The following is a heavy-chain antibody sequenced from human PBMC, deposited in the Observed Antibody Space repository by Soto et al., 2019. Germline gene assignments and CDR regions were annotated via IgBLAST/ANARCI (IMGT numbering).Heavy chain of an antibody. Sequence: ASVKVSCKASGYTFTSYDINWVRQATGQGLEWMGWMNPNSGNTGYAQKFQGRVTMTRNTSISTAYMELSSLRSEDTAVYYCARDTIFGVTFDPWGQGTLVTVSS. J-gene: IGHJ5*02. V-gene: IGHV1-8*01. CDR1: GYTFTSYD. CDR3: ARDTIFGVTFDP. CDR2: MNPNSGNT. D-gene: IGHD3-3*01.